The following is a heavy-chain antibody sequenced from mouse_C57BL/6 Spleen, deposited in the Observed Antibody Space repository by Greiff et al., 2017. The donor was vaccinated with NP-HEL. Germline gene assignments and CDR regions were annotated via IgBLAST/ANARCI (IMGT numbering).Heavy chain of an antibody. J-gene: IGHJ4*01. Sequence: VQLQQPGAELVKPGASVKLSCKASGYTFTSYWMHWVKQRPGRGLEWIGRIDPNSGGTKYNEKFKSKATLTVDKPSSTAYMQLSSLTSEDSAVYYCARGFTYYYGSSYSYAMDYWGQGTSVTVSS. CDR3: ARGFTYYYGSSYSYAMDY. D-gene: IGHD1-1*01. V-gene: IGHV1-72*01. CDR1: GYTFTSYW. CDR2: IDPNSGGT.